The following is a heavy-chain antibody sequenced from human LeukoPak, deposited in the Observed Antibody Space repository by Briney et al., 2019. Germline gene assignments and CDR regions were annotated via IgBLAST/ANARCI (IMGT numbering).Heavy chain of an antibody. CDR2: IYPADSNT. J-gene: IGHJ3*02. Sequence: GESLKISRQGYGYSFTNFCIGWVRQMPGKGLEWMGIIYPADSNTIYSPSFQGQVTISADKSISTAYLQWSNLKASDTAIYYCARPRLAAAGSAFDIWGQGTMVTVSS. V-gene: IGHV5-51*01. D-gene: IGHD6-13*01. CDR1: GYSFTNFC. CDR3: ARPRLAAAGSAFDI.